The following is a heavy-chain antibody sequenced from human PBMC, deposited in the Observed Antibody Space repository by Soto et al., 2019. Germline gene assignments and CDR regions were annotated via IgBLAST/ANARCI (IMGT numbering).Heavy chain of an antibody. V-gene: IGHV1-69*01. CDR1: GYTFSSYT. Sequence: QVRLVQSGAEVKKPGSSVKVSCKASGYTFSSYTVNWVRQAPGQGLELMGGIIPVFISATYAQKFQGRVTITADESTSTDYLELRSLRSEDTAVYYCARIGDGNQRPFDYWGQGTLVTVSS. CDR3: ARIGDGNQRPFDY. CDR2: IIPVFISA. D-gene: IGHD6-25*01. J-gene: IGHJ4*02.